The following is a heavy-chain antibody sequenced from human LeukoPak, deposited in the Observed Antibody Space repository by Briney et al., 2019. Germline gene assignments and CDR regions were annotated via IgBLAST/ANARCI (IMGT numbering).Heavy chain of an antibody. D-gene: IGHD1-26*01. CDR2: ISTSGGST. V-gene: IGHV3-23*01. J-gene: IGHJ4*02. CDR3: AKDPFVFESGSYLIDY. Sequence: GGSLRLSCAASGFTFSSYAMSWVRQAPGKGLEWVPGISTSGGSTYYTDSVKGRFTISRDNSKKTLYLQMNSLRAEDTAVYYCAKDPFVFESGSYLIDYWGQGTLVTVSS. CDR1: GFTFSSYA.